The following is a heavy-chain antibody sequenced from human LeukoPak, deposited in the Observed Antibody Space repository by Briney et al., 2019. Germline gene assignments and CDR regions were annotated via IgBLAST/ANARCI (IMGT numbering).Heavy chain of an antibody. CDR1: GGSITGSSYY. J-gene: IGHJ4*02. V-gene: IGHV4-39*01. CDR2: MYYSGST. D-gene: IGHD3-22*01. CDR3: ARQYYDNTGYYYLDY. Sequence: SETLSLTCTVSGGSITGSSYYWGWIRQPPGKGLEWIGSMYYSGSTYYNPSLKSRLTISVDTSKNQFSLKLTSVTAADTAVYYCARQYYDNTGYYYLDYWGQGTLVTVSS.